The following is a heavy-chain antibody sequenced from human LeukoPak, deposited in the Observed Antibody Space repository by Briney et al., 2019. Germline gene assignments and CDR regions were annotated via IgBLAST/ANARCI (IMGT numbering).Heavy chain of an antibody. J-gene: IGHJ6*02. CDR2: INQDGSEE. CDR3: AKDRGGAYYYGMDV. Sequence: GGSLRLSCVASGFTFRNYWMTWVRQAPGKGLEWVAHINQDGSEEHYMDSVKARFTISRDNAKNSLSLQINSLRAEDTAVYYCAKDRGGAYYYGMDVWGQGTTVTVSS. V-gene: IGHV3-7*03. CDR1: GFTFRNYW. D-gene: IGHD3-10*01.